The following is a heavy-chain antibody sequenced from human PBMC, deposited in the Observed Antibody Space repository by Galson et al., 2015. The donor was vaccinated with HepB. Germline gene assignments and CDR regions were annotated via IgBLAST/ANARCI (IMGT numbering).Heavy chain of an antibody. Sequence: LSLTCTVSGGSISSSSYYWGWIRRPPGKGLEWIGSIYYSGSIYYNPSLKSRVTISVDTSKNQFSLKLSSVTAADTAVYYCARAYYESAFVISVYYFDYWGQGTLVTVSS. CDR1: GGSISSSSYY. V-gene: IGHV4-39*07. CDR2: IYYSGSI. D-gene: IGHD3-22*01. CDR3: ARAYYESAFVISVYYFDY. J-gene: IGHJ4*02.